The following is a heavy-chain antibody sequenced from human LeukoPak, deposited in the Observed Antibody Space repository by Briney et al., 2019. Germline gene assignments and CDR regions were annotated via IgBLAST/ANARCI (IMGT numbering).Heavy chain of an antibody. CDR1: GVTVSTIY. V-gene: IGHV3-53*01. Sequence: GGSLRLSCAASGVTVSTIYMGWVRQPPGKGLDWVSVIYPDGKAYYAESVKGRFTISRDSSENTLFLQMNSLRAEDTAVYYCATLKGWYGEGCFDYWGQGTLVTVSS. J-gene: IGHJ4*02. CDR3: ATLKGWYGEGCFDY. CDR2: IYPDGKA. D-gene: IGHD3-10*01.